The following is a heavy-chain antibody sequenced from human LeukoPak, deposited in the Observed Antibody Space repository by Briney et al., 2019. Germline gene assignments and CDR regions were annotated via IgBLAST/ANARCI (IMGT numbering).Heavy chain of an antibody. CDR1: GYTFIGYY. D-gene: IGHD1-26*01. J-gene: IGHJ4*02. CDR2: INPNSGGT. CDR3: ARRYSGSYYSGFDY. Sequence: ASVKVSCKASGYTFIGYYMHWVRQAPGQGLEWMGWINPNSGGTNYAQKFQGRVTMTRDTSISTAYMELSRLRSDDTAVYYCARRYSGSYYSGFDYWGQGTLVTVSS. V-gene: IGHV1-2*02.